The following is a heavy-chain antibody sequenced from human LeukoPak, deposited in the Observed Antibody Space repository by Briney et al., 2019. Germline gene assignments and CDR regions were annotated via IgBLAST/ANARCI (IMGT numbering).Heavy chain of an antibody. CDR2: ISSSSSYI. D-gene: IGHD6-13*01. Sequence: GGSLRLSCAASGFTFSSYSMNWVRQAPGKGLEWVSSISSSSSYIYYADSVKGRFTISRDNAKNSLYPQMNSLRAEDTAVYYCARGQQQLNVDYWGQGTLVTVSS. J-gene: IGHJ4*02. V-gene: IGHV3-21*01. CDR1: GFTFSSYS. CDR3: ARGQQQLNVDY.